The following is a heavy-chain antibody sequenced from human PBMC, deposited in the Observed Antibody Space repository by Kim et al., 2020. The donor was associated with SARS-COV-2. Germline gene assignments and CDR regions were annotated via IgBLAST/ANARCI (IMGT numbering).Heavy chain of an antibody. V-gene: IGHV3-49*03. CDR2: IRSNIYGGTT. CDR1: GFALGDSP. D-gene: IGHD3-10*01. Sequence: GGSLRLFCAAAGFALGDSPMSWLRQAPGKGLELVGYIRSNIYGGTTEYAASLKDRFTVSRDDSKNVAFLQMNSLKTEDTAVYYCARAVRQSGDAFDLWG. J-gene: IGHJ3*01. CDR3: ARAVRQSGDAFDL.